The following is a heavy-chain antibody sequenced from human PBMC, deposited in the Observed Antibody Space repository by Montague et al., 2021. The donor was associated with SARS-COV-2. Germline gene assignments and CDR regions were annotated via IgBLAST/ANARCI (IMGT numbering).Heavy chain of an antibody. CDR1: GFTFSSYS. D-gene: IGHD3-10*01. Sequence: SLRLSCTASGFTFSSYSMNWVRQAPGKGLEWVSSISSSSSYIYYADSVKGRFTISRDNAKNSLYLQMNSLRAEDTAVYYCARLFGYYYGPGSYSSLDVWGQGTLVTVSS. CDR3: ARLFGYYYGPGSYSSLDV. V-gene: IGHV3-21*01. CDR2: ISSSSSYI. J-gene: IGHJ4*02.